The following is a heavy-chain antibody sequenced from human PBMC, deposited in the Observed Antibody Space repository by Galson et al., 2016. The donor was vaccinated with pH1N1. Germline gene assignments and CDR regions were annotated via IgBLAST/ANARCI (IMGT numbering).Heavy chain of an antibody. CDR3: IPFRWAHNWFDP. Sequence: SLRLSCATSGFPFEEYHIFWVRQAPEMGLEWVSFIRSTVYGETKEYAAAVKGRFVISRDNSKRVAYLQMNSLKTEDAAHYYFIPFRWAHNWFDPWGHGTPVIVSS. J-gene: IGHJ5*02. CDR1: GFPFEEYH. CDR2: IRSTVYGETK. V-gene: IGHV3-49*02. D-gene: IGHD3-3*02.